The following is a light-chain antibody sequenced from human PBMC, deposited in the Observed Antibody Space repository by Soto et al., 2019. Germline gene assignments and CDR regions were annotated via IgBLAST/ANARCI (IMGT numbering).Light chain of an antibody. CDR1: QSVLSSSNNKKS. CDR2: GAS. Sequence: DIVLTPYPDSLAMSLGYSSTTKCNSSQSVLSSSNNKKSIAWYQQKPGQAPRLLIYGASSRATGIPDRFSGSGSGTDFTLTISGLDPEDFAVYYCQQYDNSPITFGQGTRLEIK. J-gene: IGKJ5*01. V-gene: IGKV4-1*01. CDR3: QQYDNSPIT.